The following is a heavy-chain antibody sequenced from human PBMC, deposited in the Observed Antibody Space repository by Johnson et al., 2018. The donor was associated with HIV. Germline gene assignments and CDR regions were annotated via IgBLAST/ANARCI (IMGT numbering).Heavy chain of an antibody. CDR2: INSGGTT. CDR1: GFTVSSNY. D-gene: IGHD2-8*01. V-gene: IGHV3-66*01. Sequence: VQLVESGGGLVQPGGSLRLSCAASGFTVSSNYMSWVRQVPGKGLEWVSLINSGGTTYYADSVKGRFIISRDESNNTLYLQMNSLRAEDTAVYYCARVMQADAFDIWGQGTMVTVSS. CDR3: ARVMQADAFDI. J-gene: IGHJ3*02.